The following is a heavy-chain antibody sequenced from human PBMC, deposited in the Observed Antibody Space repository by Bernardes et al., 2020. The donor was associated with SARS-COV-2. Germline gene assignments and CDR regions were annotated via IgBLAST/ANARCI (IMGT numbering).Heavy chain of an antibody. J-gene: IGHJ6*04. CDR3: VGSSCGVDCYIGGLRSWDYGMDV. D-gene: IGHD2-21*02. Sequence: SETLSLTCTVSGGSISSSTYYWGWIRQSPGKGLEWIGSFYGSGTTYYNPSLQGRITKSVDTSKNQFSLRLSSVTAADTAVYYCVGSSCGVDCYIGGLRSWDYGMDVWGKGTTGTVSS. CDR1: GGSISSSTYY. V-gene: IGHV4-39*01. CDR2: FYGSGTT.